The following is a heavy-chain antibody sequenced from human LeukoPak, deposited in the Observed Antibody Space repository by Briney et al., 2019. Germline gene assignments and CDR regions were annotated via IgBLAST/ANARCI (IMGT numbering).Heavy chain of an antibody. V-gene: IGHV3-66*01. CDR2: IHSGGST. CDR1: GFTVSSNY. D-gene: IGHD6-13*01. J-gene: IGHJ4*02. CDR3: ARGWRGSNWYFDY. Sequence: GGSLRLSCAASGFTVSSNYMNWVRQAPGKGMEWVSLIHSGGSTYYADSVKGRFIISRDNSKNTLYLQMNSLRAEDTAVYYCARGWRGSNWYFDYWGQGTLVTVSS.